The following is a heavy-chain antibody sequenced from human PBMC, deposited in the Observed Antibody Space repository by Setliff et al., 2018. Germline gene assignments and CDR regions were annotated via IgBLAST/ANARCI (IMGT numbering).Heavy chain of an antibody. V-gene: IGHV4-59*08. J-gene: IGHJ6*03. Sequence: SETLSLTCTVSGGSISSYYWTWIRQPPGKGLEWVGHIYYTGSTSYNASVKSRVTVSLDTSKNQFSLKLTSVTAADTAVYYCARARYSSGWYGGGGAFYYMDVWGKGTTVTVSS. D-gene: IGHD6-19*01. CDR3: ARARYSSGWYGGGGAFYYMDV. CDR1: GGSISSYY. CDR2: IYYTGST.